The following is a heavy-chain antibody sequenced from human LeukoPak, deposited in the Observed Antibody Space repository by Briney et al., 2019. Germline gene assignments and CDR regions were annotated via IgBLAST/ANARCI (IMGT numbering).Heavy chain of an antibody. CDR1: GYTFINFA. CDR2: INAYNGNT. V-gene: IGHV1-3*01. J-gene: IGHJ4*02. CDR3: ARGPRAAADDY. Sequence: ASVKVSCKASGYTFINFAINWGRQAPGQKPEWMGWINAYNGNTKYSQKFQDRVTITRDASASTAYMELTNLTSEDTAVYYCARGPRAAADDYWGQGSLVTVSS. D-gene: IGHD6-13*01.